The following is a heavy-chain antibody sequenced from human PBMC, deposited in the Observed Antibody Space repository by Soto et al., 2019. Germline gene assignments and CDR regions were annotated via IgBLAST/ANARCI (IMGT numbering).Heavy chain of an antibody. Sequence: GVLRLSCAASGFTFSSYAMSWVRQAPGKGLEWVSAISGSGGSTYYADSVKGRFTISRDNSKNTLYLQMNSLRAEDTAVYYCAKDIEGIAAAGSRDYFDYWGQGTLVTVSS. D-gene: IGHD6-13*01. V-gene: IGHV3-23*01. CDR1: GFTFSSYA. CDR3: AKDIEGIAAAGSRDYFDY. J-gene: IGHJ4*02. CDR2: ISGSGGST.